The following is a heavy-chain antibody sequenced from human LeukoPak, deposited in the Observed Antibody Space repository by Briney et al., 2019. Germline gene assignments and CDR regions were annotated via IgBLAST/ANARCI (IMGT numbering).Heavy chain of an antibody. Sequence: GGSLRLSCAASGFTFSSYAMHWVRQAPGKGLEWVAVISYDGSNKYYADSVKGRFTISRDNSKNTLYLQMNSLRAEDTAVYYCAGDGGAALYYYYGMDVWGQGTTVTVSS. J-gene: IGHJ6*02. CDR1: GFTFSSYA. CDR3: AGDGGAALYYYYGMDV. D-gene: IGHD3-16*01. V-gene: IGHV3-30-3*01. CDR2: ISYDGSNK.